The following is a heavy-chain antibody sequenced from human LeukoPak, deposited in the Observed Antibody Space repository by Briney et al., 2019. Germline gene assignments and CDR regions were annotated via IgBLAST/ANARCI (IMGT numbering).Heavy chain of an antibody. CDR1: GGSISSSSYY. V-gene: IGHV4-39*01. CDR2: IYYSGST. J-gene: IGHJ5*02. D-gene: IGHD3-3*01. Sequence: SETLSLTCTVSGGSISSSSYYWSWIRQPPGKGLEWIGSIYYSGSTYYNPSLKSRVTISVDTSKNQFSLKLSSVTAADTAVYYCARRITIFGLIDPWGQGTLVTVSS. CDR3: ARRITIFGLIDP.